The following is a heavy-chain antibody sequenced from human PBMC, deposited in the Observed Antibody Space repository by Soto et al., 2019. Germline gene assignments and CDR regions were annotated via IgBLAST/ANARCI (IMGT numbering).Heavy chain of an antibody. J-gene: IGHJ5*02. CDR1: GGSFSGYY. V-gene: IGHV4-34*01. D-gene: IGHD6-13*01. Sequence: QVQLQQWGAGLLKPSETLSLTCAVYGGSFSGYYWSWIRQPPGKGLEWIGEINHSGSTNYNPSLKSRVTISVDTSKNQFSLKLSSVTAADTAVYYCARRSDSSSWYWGFGPWGQGTLVTVSS. CDR3: ARRSDSSSWYWGFGP. CDR2: INHSGST.